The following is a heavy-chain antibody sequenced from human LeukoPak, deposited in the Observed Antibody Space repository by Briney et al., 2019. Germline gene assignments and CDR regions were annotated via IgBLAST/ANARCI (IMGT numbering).Heavy chain of an antibody. Sequence: SETLSLTCTVSGDSISSSTYYWGWLRQPPGKGLEGIGNIYYSGSTYYNPSLKSRVTISVDTSKTQFSLKLTSVTAADTAVYYCARGMWHSSGWSFDYWGQGILVTVSS. D-gene: IGHD6-19*01. CDR1: GDSISSSTYY. V-gene: IGHV4-39*01. CDR2: IYYSGST. CDR3: ARGMWHSSGWSFDY. J-gene: IGHJ4*02.